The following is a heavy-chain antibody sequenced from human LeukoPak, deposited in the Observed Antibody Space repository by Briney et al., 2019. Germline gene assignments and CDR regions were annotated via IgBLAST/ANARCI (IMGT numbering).Heavy chain of an antibody. CDR3: ARSSGITMVRGVIIREGMDV. CDR1: GFTFSSYD. D-gene: IGHD3-10*01. V-gene: IGHV3-13*01. CDR2: VGTAGDT. Sequence: GGSLRLSCAASGFTFSSYDMHWVRQATGKGLEWVSAVGTAGDTYYPGSVKGRFTISRENAKNSLYLQMNSLRAGDTAVYYCARSSGITMVRGVIIREGMDVWGQGTTVTVSS. J-gene: IGHJ6*02.